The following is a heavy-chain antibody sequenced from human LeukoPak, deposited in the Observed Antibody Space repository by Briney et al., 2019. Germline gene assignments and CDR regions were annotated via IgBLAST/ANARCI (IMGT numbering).Heavy chain of an antibody. CDR3: SRDPTYYLRYGYFDY. J-gene: IGHJ4*02. CDR2: INNVGSHI. D-gene: IGHD1-26*01. Sequence: GGSLRLSCAASGFTLSSSAMNWVRQAPGKGLEWVSSINNVGSHIYYAGSVKGRFTISRDNTKNSLYLQMNSLRAEDTAVYYCSRDPTYYLRYGYFDYWGQGAVVTVSS. CDR1: GFTLSSSA. V-gene: IGHV3-21*01.